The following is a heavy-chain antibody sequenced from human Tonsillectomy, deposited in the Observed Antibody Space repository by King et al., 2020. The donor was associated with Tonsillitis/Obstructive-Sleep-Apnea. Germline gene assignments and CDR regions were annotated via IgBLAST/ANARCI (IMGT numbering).Heavy chain of an antibody. V-gene: IGHV4-34*01. CDR2: INHSGST. D-gene: IGHD2-2*01. CDR1: GGSFSGYY. Sequence: HVQLQQWGAGLLKPSETLSLTCAVYGGSFSGYYWSWIRQPPGKGLEWIGEINHSGSTNYNPSLKSRVTISVDTSKNQFPLKLSSVTAADTAVYYCARGDIVVVPAAMVYYYYMDVWGKGTTVTVSS. J-gene: IGHJ6*03. CDR3: ARGDIVVVPAAMVYYYYMDV.